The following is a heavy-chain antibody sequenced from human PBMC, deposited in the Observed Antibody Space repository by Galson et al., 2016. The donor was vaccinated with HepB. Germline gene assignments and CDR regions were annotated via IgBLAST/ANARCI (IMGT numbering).Heavy chain of an antibody. D-gene: IGHD3-10*01. CDR2: IYTGGTT. CDR1: EIGSHY. V-gene: IGHV3-66*01. J-gene: IGHJ4*01. CDR3: ARSGETRSWYPKEFDH. Sequence: SLRLSCAVSEIGSHYINWIRQAPGKGLEWLSVIYTGGTTDYAAAVKGRFTISRDNSGNTVHLQMNILRAEDTAVYYCARSGETRSWYPKEFDHWGHGTLVTVSS.